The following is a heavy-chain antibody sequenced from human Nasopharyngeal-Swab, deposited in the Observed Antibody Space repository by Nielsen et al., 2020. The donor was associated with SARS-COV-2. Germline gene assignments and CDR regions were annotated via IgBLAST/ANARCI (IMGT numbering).Heavy chain of an antibody. Sequence: GGSLRLSCAASGFTFSSYWMTWVRQAPGKGLEWVANIKHDGGQKYYVDSVKGRFSISRDNGKNSLDLQMNSLGVDDTAVYYCARDQIGTTMIREVLKRYYYGMDVWGQGTTVTVSS. J-gene: IGHJ6*02. D-gene: IGHD3-10*01. CDR1: GFTFSSYW. CDR3: ARDQIGTTMIREVLKRYYYGMDV. V-gene: IGHV3-7*03. CDR2: IKHDGGQK.